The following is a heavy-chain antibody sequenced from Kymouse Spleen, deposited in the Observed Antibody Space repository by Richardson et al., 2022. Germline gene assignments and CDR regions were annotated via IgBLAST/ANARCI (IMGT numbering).Heavy chain of an antibody. V-gene: IGHV4-34*01. CDR3: ASIVGATYWFDP. CDR2: INHSGST. Sequence: QVQLQQWGAGLLKPSETLSLTCAVYGGSFSGYYWSWIRQPPGKGLEWIGEINHSGSTNYNPSLKSRVTISVDTSKNQFSLKLSSVTAADTAVYYCASIVGATYWFDPWGQGTLVTVSS. D-gene: IGHD1-26*01. CDR1: GGSFSGYY. J-gene: IGHJ5*02.